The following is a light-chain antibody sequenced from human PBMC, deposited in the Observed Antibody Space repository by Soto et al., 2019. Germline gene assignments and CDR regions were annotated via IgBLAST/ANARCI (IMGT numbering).Light chain of an antibody. CDR2: DAS. CDR1: QSVSSY. J-gene: IGKJ5*01. Sequence: EIVLTQSPATLSLSPGERATLSCRASQSVSSYLAWYQQKPGQAPRLLIYDASNRATGIPARFSGSGSGTDFTLTIISLDPEDFAGYYGQQRSNWPPTFGQGTRLEIK. CDR3: QQRSNWPPT. V-gene: IGKV3-11*01.